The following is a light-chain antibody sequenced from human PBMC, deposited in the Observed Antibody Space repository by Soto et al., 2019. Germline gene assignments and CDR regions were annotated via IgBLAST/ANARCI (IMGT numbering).Light chain of an antibody. CDR1: QSVSSN. J-gene: IGKJ4*01. CDR2: GAY. V-gene: IGKV3-15*01. CDR3: QQYNSWPPLT. Sequence: EIVMTQSPATLSVSPGERDTLSCRASQSVSSNLAWYQQKPGQPPRLLIYGAYTRATGVPARFSGSGSGTEFTLTINSLQSEDFAVYYCQQYNSWPPLTFGGGTKVDIK.